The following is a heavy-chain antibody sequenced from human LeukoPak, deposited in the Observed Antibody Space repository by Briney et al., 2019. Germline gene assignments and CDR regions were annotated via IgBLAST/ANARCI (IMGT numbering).Heavy chain of an antibody. J-gene: IGHJ4*02. Sequence: PSETLSLTCAVYGGSFSGYYWSWIRQPPGKGLEWIGEINHSGSTNYNPSLKSRVTISVDTSKSQFSLKLSSVTAADTAVYYCARLQYSSSWEGFDYWGQGTLVTVSS. CDR1: GGSFSGYY. D-gene: IGHD6-13*01. CDR3: ARLQYSSSWEGFDY. CDR2: INHSGST. V-gene: IGHV4-34*01.